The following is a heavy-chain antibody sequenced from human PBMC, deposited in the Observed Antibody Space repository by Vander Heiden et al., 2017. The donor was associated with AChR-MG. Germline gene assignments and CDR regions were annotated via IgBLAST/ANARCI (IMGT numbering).Heavy chain of an antibody. CDR3: AKGAGAGWIMDY. D-gene: IGHD3-16*01. CDR2: ISGSSAVT. J-gene: IGHJ4*02. V-gene: IGHV3-23*01. CDR1: GFTFSSSA. Sequence: EVQLLESGGDLVQPGGSLRLSCVASGFTFSSSAMRWVRQAPGKGLEWVSSISGSSAVTYYADSVKGRFTISRDNSKNTVHLQLNSLRAEDTATYYCAKGAGAGWIMDYWGQGTLVTVSS.